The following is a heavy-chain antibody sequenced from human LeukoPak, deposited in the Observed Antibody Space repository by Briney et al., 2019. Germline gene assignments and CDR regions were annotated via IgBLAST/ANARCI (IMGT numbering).Heavy chain of an antibody. J-gene: IGHJ4*02. CDR3: ARDRGGIWFGELSPDY. CDR1: GGSISSSSYY. CDR2: IRYDGSNK. V-gene: IGHV3-30*02. D-gene: IGHD3-10*01. Sequence: ESSETLSLTCTVSGGSISSSSYYWGWIRQPPGKGLEWVAFIRYDGSNKYYADSVKGRFTISRDNAKNSLYLQMNSLRAEDTAVYYCARDRGGIWFGELSPDYWGQGTLVTVSS.